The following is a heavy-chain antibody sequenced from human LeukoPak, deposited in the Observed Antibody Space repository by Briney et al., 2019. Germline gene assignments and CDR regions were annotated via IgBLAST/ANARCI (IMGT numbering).Heavy chain of an antibody. D-gene: IGHD5-18*01. V-gene: IGHV3-21*01. CDR1: GFTFSSYS. CDR3: ARDRGLDGYSYGYNDY. CDR2: ISSSSSYI. J-gene: IGHJ4*02. Sequence: GGSLRLSCAASGFTFSSYSMNWVRQAPGKGLEWVSSISSSSSYIYYADSVKGRFTISRDNAKNSLYLQMNSLRAEDTAVYYCARDRGLDGYSYGYNDYWGRGTLVTVSS.